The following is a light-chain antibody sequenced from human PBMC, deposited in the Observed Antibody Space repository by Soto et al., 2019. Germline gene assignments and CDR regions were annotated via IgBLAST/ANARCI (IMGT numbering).Light chain of an antibody. CDR2: GAS. Sequence: EMVLTQSPGTLSLSPGERATLSCRASQSVSSSYLAWYQQKPGQAPRLLIYGASSRATGIPDRFSGSGSGADFTLTISRLEPEDFAVYYCQQYGSSPLTFVGGTKVELK. CDR3: QQYGSSPLT. V-gene: IGKV3-20*01. J-gene: IGKJ4*01. CDR1: QSVSSSY.